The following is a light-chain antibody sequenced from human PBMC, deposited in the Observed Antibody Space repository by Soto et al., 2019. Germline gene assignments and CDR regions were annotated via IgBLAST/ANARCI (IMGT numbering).Light chain of an antibody. Sequence: AIQLTQSPSCLSASVGDRVTISCRASQDIAIYLAWYQQKPGKAPKLLIYDASSLESGVPSRFGGSGSGTEFTLTISSLQPDDFATYYCQQYSSYPTFGQGTKV. V-gene: IGKV1-13*02. CDR1: QDIAIY. CDR3: QQYSSYPT. CDR2: DAS. J-gene: IGKJ1*01.